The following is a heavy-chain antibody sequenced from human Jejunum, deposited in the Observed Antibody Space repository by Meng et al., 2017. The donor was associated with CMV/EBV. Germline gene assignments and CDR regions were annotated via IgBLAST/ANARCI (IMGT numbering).Heavy chain of an antibody. Sequence: VGCGGGCVRPWGSLRLACATSGFPLSSYAMHWVRQAQGKGLGWVARINSEGSSTSYADSVKGRFTISRDNAKNTLYLQMNSLRAEDTAVYYCAREVGAQDYWGQGTLVTVSS. D-gene: IGHD6-6*01. J-gene: IGHJ4*02. CDR3: AREVGAQDY. CDR2: INSEGSST. V-gene: IGHV3-74*01. CDR1: GFPLSSYA.